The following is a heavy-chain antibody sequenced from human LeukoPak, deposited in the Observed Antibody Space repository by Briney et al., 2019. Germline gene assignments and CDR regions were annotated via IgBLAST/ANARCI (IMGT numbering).Heavy chain of an antibody. V-gene: IGHV3-21*01. CDR3: ARVAVSGPTGWFDS. J-gene: IGHJ5*01. CDR2: ISSTSAYI. D-gene: IGHD2-8*02. Sequence: GGSLRLSCAGSGFALKSYSLSWVRQAPGKGLEWVSSISSTSAYIYYTDSVKGRFTISRDNVDNVVYLQMNSLGAEDTAVYYCARVAVSGPTGWFDSWGQGTLVVVSS. CDR1: GFALKSYS.